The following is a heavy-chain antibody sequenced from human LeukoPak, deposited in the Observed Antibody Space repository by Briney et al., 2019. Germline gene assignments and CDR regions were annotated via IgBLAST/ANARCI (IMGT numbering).Heavy chain of an antibody. J-gene: IGHJ4*02. CDR3: ARSSPPSVADFDIGY. CDR1: GFTFSSYA. Sequence: GRSLRLSCAASGFTFSSYAMHWVRQAPGKGLEWVAVISYDGSNKYYADSVKGRFTISRDNSKNTLYLQMNSLRAEDTAVYYCARSSPPSVADFDIGYWGQGTLVTVSS. D-gene: IGHD6-19*01. V-gene: IGHV3-30*04. CDR2: ISYDGSNK.